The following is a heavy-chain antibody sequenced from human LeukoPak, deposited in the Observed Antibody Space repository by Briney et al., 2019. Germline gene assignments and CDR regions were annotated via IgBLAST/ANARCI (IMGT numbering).Heavy chain of an antibody. V-gene: IGHV3-64*01. CDR3: ARSDLSRGAFDI. CDR1: GFTFSSYA. D-gene: IGHD3-10*01. J-gene: IGHJ3*02. CDR2: ISSNGGST. Sequence: PGGSLRLSCAASGFTFSSYAMHWVRQAPGKGLEYVSAISSNGGSTYYANSVKGRFTISRDNSKNTLYLQMGSLRAEDMAVYYCARSDLSRGAFDIWGQGTMVTVSS.